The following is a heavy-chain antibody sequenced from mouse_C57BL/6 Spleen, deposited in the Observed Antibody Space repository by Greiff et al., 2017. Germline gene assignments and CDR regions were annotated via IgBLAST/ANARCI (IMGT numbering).Heavy chain of an antibody. CDR1: GYSITSGYY. J-gene: IGHJ3*01. Sequence: EVQVVESGPGLVKPSQSLSLTCSVTGYSITSGYYWNWIRQFPGNKLEWMGYISYDGSNNYNPSLKNRISITRDTSKNQFFLKLNSVTTEDTATYYCAREDYAWFAYWGQGTLVTVSA. D-gene: IGHD2-4*01. CDR3: AREDYAWFAY. V-gene: IGHV3-6*01. CDR2: ISYDGSN.